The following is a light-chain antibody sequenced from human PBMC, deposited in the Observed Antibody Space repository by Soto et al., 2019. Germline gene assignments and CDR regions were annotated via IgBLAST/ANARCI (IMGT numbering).Light chain of an antibody. Sequence: EIVLTQSPATLSLSPGERATLSCRASQSVSSYLAWYKQNPGQAPRLLIYDASNRATGITARFSGSGSGTDFTPTISSLEPEDFAVYYCHQYNIWPPLLFGGGTKVEIK. CDR1: QSVSSY. CDR2: DAS. J-gene: IGKJ4*01. V-gene: IGKV3-11*01. CDR3: HQYNIWPPLL.